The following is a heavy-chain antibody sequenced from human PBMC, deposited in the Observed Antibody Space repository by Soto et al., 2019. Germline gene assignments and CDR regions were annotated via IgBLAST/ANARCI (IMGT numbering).Heavy chain of an antibody. CDR2: IYYSGST. V-gene: IGHV4-59*08. CDR3: AGRDCSGTNCYYLDYYDIDV. Sequence: WTWIRQSPGKGLEWIGCIYYSGSTDYNPSLRGRLAISIDTSKNQFSLRLNSMTAADTAVYYCAGRDCSGTNCYYLDYYDIDVWDKGTTVTVSS. J-gene: IGHJ6*03. D-gene: IGHD2-2*01.